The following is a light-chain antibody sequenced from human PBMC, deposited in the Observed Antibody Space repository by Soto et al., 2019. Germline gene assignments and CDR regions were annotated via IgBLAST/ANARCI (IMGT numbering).Light chain of an antibody. V-gene: IGKV2-28*01. CDR3: MQALEILYT. Sequence: EIVMTQSPLSLPVTPGEPASISCRSSQSLLHSNGYNYLSWYLQKPGQSAQLLIYLGSNRASGVPDRFSGSGSGTDFTLEISRAEAEDVGIYFCMQALEILYTFGQGTKLEIK. J-gene: IGKJ2*01. CDR1: QSLLHSNGYNY. CDR2: LGS.